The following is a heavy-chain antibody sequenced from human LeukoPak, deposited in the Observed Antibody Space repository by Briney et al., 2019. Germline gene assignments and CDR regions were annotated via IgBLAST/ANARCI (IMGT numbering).Heavy chain of an antibody. Sequence: GGSLRLSCAASGFTFSSYGMHWVRQAPGKGLEWVAVISYDGSNKYYADSVKGRFTISRDNSKNTLYLQMNSLRAEDTAVYYCAKGPGDCSGGSCYSEYFQHWGQGTLVTVSS. V-gene: IGHV3-30*18. D-gene: IGHD2-15*01. CDR3: AKGPGDCSGGSCYSEYFQH. CDR2: ISYDGSNK. J-gene: IGHJ1*01. CDR1: GFTFSSYG.